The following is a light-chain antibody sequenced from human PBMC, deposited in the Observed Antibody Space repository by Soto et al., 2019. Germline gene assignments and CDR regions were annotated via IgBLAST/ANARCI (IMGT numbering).Light chain of an antibody. CDR3: HQYDSSWN. Sequence: EIVLPQSPGTLSLSPGERATLSCRASQSVSSSYLAWYQQKPGQAPRLLISGASSWAAGIPDRFIGSRSGTYISLTISRLEPEDFEVYYGHQYDSSWNLGQGTQVES. V-gene: IGKV3-20*01. CDR1: QSVSSSY. CDR2: GAS. J-gene: IGKJ1*01.